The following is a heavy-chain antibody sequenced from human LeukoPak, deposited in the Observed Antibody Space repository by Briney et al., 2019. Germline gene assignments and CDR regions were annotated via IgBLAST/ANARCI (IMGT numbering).Heavy chain of an antibody. D-gene: IGHD3-10*01. Sequence: GGSLRLSCAASGFTFDSHAMSWVRQAPGKGLEWVSAISGSGGSTYYADSVKGRFTISRDNSKNTLYLQMNSLRAEDTAVYYCAKLSRGVYAYWGQGTLVTVSS. CDR1: GFTFDSHA. V-gene: IGHV3-23*01. CDR2: ISGSGGST. CDR3: AKLSRGVYAY. J-gene: IGHJ4*02.